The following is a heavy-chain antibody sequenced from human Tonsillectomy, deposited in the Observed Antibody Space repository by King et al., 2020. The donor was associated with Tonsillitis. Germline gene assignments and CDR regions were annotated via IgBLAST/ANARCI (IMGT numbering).Heavy chain of an antibody. J-gene: IGHJ4*02. CDR2: ISHTRST. Sequence: VQLQQWGAGLLKPSETLSLTCAVYDGSFSGYYWGWIRQPPGKGLEWIGEISHTRSTNYNPSLKNRVTISIDTSKNQFSLKFISVTAADTAVYYCARGKSDFWTGYPDYFDYWGQGTPVTVSS. CDR1: DGSFSGYY. CDR3: ARGKSDFWTGYPDYFDY. D-gene: IGHD3/OR15-3a*01. V-gene: IGHV4-34*01.